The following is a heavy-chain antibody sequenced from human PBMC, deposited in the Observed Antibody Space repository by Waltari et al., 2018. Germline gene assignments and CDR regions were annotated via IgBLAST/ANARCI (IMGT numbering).Heavy chain of an antibody. D-gene: IGHD5-18*01. V-gene: IGHV3-23*04. CDR2: ISGSDDS. Sequence: EVQLVESGGGLVQPGGSLRLSCSASGFTFSKYAMNWVRQAPGKGLEWVSAISGSDDSYYADSVRGRFTISRDNSKNTLFLQMNSLRAEDTAVYYCASRYGWPSNDYWGQGTLVTVSS. CDR3: ASRYGWPSNDY. CDR1: GFTFSKYA. J-gene: IGHJ4*02.